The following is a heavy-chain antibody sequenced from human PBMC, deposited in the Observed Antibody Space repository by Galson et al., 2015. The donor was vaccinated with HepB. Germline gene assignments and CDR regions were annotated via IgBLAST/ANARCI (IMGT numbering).Heavy chain of an antibody. CDR1: GGSISSYY. V-gene: IGHV4-59*01. CDR3: ARDGEAIDY. J-gene: IGHJ4*02. CDR2: IYYSGST. D-gene: IGHD3-10*01. Sequence: ETLSLTCTVSGGSISSYYWSWVRQLPGKGLEWIGYIYYSGSTNYNPSLKSRVTISVDTSKNQFSLKLSSVTAADTAVYYCARDGEAIDYWGQGTLVTVSS.